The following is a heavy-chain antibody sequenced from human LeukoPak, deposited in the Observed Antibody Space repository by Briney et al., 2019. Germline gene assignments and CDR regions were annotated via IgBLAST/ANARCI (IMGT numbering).Heavy chain of an antibody. CDR2: IYPGDSDT. Sequence: GESLKISCKGSGCSFTSYWIGWVRQMPGKGLEWMGIIYPGDSDTRYSPSFQGQVTISADKSISTAYLQWSSLKASDTAMYYCARCYYDSSGYSALDYWGQGTLVTVSS. V-gene: IGHV5-51*01. D-gene: IGHD3-22*01. J-gene: IGHJ4*02. CDR1: GCSFTSYW. CDR3: ARCYYDSSGYSALDY.